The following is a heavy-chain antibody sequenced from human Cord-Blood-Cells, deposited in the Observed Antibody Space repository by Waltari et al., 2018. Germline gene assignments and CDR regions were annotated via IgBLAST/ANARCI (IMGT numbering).Heavy chain of an antibody. V-gene: IGHV4-30-4*08. CDR2: IYYSGST. CDR3: ARADYSNYWDAFDI. Sequence: QVQLQESGPGLVKPSQSLSRPCTVPGVSIRSGDSYLSGIRQPPGKGLEWIGYIYYSGSTYYNPSLKSRVTISVDTSKNQFSLKLSSVTAADTAVYYCARADYSNYWDAFDIWGQGTMVTVSS. J-gene: IGHJ3*02. D-gene: IGHD4-4*01. CDR1: GVSIRSGDSY.